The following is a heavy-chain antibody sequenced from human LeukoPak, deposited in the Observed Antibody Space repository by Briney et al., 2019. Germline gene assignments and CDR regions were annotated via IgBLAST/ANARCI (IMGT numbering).Heavy chain of an antibody. CDR1: GFTFSGSA. Sequence: PGGTLKLSCAASGFTFSGSAMHWVRQAPGKGLEWVGRIISKANSYATAYAASLKAKFTISRDDSKNTAYLQMNSLKTEDTAVYYCTGKQKDDFWSAYPLDYWGQGTLVTVSS. D-gene: IGHD3-3*01. CDR3: TGKQKDDFWSAYPLDY. J-gene: IGHJ4*02. CDR2: IISKANSYAT. V-gene: IGHV3-73*01.